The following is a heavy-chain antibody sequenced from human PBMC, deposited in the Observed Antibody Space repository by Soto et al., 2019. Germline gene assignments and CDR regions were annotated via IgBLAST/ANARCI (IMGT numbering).Heavy chain of an antibody. CDR1: GYTFTNYY. CDR3: SSANATSWPCP. D-gene: IGHD2-2*01. J-gene: IGHJ5*02. V-gene: IGHV1-46*01. Sequence: ASVKGYCKASGYTFTNYYMHWVRQAPGQGLEWMGMINPTGGSTTYAQKFQGRVSMTRDTSTNTVYMELSGLRSEDTAVYYCSSANATSWPCPRGQ. CDR2: INPTGGST.